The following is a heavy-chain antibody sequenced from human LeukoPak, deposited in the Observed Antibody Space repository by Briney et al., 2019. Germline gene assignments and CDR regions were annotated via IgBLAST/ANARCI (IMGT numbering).Heavy chain of an antibody. Sequence: SVKVSCKASGGTFSSYAVSWVRQAPGQGLEWMGGIIPIFGTANYAQKFQGRDTITTDESTSTAYMELSSLRSEDTAVYYCARLITMVRGAMDVWGKGTTVTVSS. J-gene: IGHJ6*03. CDR3: ARLITMVRGAMDV. D-gene: IGHD3-10*01. CDR2: IIPIFGTA. CDR1: GGTFSSYA. V-gene: IGHV1-69*05.